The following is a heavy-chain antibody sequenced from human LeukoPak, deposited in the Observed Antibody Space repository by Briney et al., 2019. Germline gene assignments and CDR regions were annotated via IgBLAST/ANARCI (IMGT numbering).Heavy chain of an antibody. D-gene: IGHD2-2*01. CDR1: GYRFSDYW. Sequence: GESLKISCKGSGYRFSDYWIVWVRQMPEKGLEWMGIIYPGDSDTRYSPSFQGQVTISADESNSTAYLQWSSLKASDTAMYYCARHYRYCSSPNSCFPQEMGVWGNGTTVTVSS. CDR3: ARHYRYCSSPNSCFPQEMGV. CDR2: IYPGDSDT. J-gene: IGHJ6*04. V-gene: IGHV5-51*01.